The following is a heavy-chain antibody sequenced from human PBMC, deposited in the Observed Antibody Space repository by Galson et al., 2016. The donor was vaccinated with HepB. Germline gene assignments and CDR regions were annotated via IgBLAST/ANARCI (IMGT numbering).Heavy chain of an antibody. Sequence: SLRLSCAASGFRFNAYWLAWVRQAPGKGLEYVANINEDGSRTHYLDSAKGRFTIFRDNAKNLVSLQMESLRADDTALYYCWSGYTSGIWGQGTRVTVSS. CDR2: INEDGSRT. D-gene: IGHD6-19*01. J-gene: IGHJ3*02. V-gene: IGHV3-7*01. CDR1: GFRFNAYW. CDR3: WSGYTSGI.